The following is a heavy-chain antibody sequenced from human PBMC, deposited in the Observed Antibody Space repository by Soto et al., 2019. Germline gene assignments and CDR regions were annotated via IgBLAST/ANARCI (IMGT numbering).Heavy chain of an antibody. J-gene: IGHJ4*02. CDR3: ARVGQYRYDSSDGPVFYSFDV. V-gene: IGHV3-48*02. D-gene: IGHD3-22*01. CDR2: ISSSSSAM. CDR1: GFTFSSYS. Sequence: GGSLRLSCAASGFTFSSYSMNWVRQAPGKGLEWVSYISSSSSAMYYADSVKGRFTITRDNAKNSLYLQMNSLRDEDTAVYYLARVGQYRYDSSDGPVFYSFDVWGQGALVTVSS.